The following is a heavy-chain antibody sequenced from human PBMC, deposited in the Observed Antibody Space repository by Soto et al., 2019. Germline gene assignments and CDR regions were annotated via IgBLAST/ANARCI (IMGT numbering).Heavy chain of an antibody. D-gene: IGHD3-22*01. Sequence: EVKRVESGGGLVQPGGSLGLSCAASRISFNYYWMTWIRQAPGKGLEWVANIKEDGSEKHYVDSVKGRFTISRDNAKNSLYLQMNNLRAEDTAVYYCARDTRESDSTGYRPSDLWGQGALVTVSS. J-gene: IGHJ5*02. CDR1: RISFNYYW. CDR3: ARDTRESDSTGYRPSDL. CDR2: IKEDGSEK. V-gene: IGHV3-7*05.